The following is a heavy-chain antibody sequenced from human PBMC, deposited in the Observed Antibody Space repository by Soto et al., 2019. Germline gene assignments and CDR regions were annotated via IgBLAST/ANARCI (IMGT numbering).Heavy chain of an antibody. J-gene: IGHJ3*02. CDR3: TREGSSGWYFAFDI. Sequence: GGSLRLSCTASGFTFGDYAMSWFRQAPGKGLEWVGFIRSKAYGGTTEYAASVKGRFTISRDDSKSIAYLQMNSLKTEDTAVYYCTREGSSGWYFAFDIWGQGTMVTVSS. V-gene: IGHV3-49*03. CDR2: IRSKAYGGTT. CDR1: GFTFGDYA. D-gene: IGHD6-19*01.